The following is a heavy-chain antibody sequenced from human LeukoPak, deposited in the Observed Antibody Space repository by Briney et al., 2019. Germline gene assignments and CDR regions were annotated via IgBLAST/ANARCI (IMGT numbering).Heavy chain of an antibody. CDR1: GFTFSSSW. Sequence: QPGGSLRLSCEASGFTFSSSWMTWVRQAPGKGLEWVARIKEDGRKTYYVDSVKGRFTISRDNAKNSLYLQMNSLRAEDTAVYYCASERRADGYWGQGTLVTVSS. CDR3: ASERRADGY. CDR2: IKEDGRKT. D-gene: IGHD5-24*01. J-gene: IGHJ4*02. V-gene: IGHV3-7*03.